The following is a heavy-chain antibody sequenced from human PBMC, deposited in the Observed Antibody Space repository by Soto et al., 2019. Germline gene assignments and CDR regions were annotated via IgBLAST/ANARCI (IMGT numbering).Heavy chain of an antibody. D-gene: IGHD3-3*01. CDR3: ARESRFLEWLSLNWFDP. CDR2: VSSSSSTI. J-gene: IGHJ5*02. Sequence: GGSLRLSCAASGFTFSNYAMSWIRQAPGRGLEWVSTVSSSSSTIYYADSVKGRFTISRDNAKNSLYLQMNSLRDEDTAVYYCARESRFLEWLSLNWFDPWGQGTPVTVSS. V-gene: IGHV3-48*02. CDR1: GFTFSNYA.